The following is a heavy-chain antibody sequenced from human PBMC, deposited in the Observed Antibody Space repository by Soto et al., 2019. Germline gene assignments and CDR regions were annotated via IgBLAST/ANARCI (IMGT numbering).Heavy chain of an antibody. CDR3: AKAGGSSSFDF. CDR2: KSYARSKK. V-gene: IGHV3-30*18. Sequence: QVQLVESGGGVVQPGRSLRLSCEASGFTLSNYGMHWVRQAPGKGLVWVAVKSYARSKKYYGDSVKGRFTISRDNSKNTQYLQMNSLSAEDTAVYYCAKAGGSSSFDFWGQGTLVTVSS. D-gene: IGHD6-6*01. CDR1: GFTLSNYG. J-gene: IGHJ4*02.